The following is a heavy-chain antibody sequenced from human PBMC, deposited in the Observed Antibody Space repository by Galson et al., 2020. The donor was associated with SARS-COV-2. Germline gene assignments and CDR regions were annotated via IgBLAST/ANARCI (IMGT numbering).Heavy chain of an antibody. Sequence: ETSETLSLTYTVSGGSISTYYWSWMRQPPGKGLEWIGYIYYSGSTKYNPSLKSRITISVDTSKNQFSLKLTSVTAADTAVYYCARHYNSGWPCFDYWGQGALVTVSS. CDR2: IYYSGST. CDR1: GGSISTYY. CDR3: ARHYNSGWPCFDY. J-gene: IGHJ4*02. V-gene: IGHV4-59*08. D-gene: IGHD5-12*01.